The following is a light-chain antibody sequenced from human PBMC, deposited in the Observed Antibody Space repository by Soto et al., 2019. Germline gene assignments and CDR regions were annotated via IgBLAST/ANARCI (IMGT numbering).Light chain of an antibody. V-gene: IGLV1-44*01. Sequence: QPVLTQPPSASGTPGQRVTISCSGSSSNIGSNTVNWYQQLPGTAPKLLIYSNNQRPSGVPDRFSGSKSGTSASLAISGLQSEDEADYYCAAWDDSLNGPWLFGGGTQLTVL. CDR3: AAWDDSLNGPWL. J-gene: IGLJ7*01. CDR2: SNN. CDR1: SSNIGSNT.